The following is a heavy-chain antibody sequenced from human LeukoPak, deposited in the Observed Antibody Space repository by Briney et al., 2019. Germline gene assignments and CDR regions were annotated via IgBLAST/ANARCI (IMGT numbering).Heavy chain of an antibody. V-gene: IGHV3-49*03. J-gene: IGHJ4*02. CDR3: SRGSGWLSVY. Sequence: GGSLRLSCTASGFTFGDYLMSWFRQAPGKGLEWIGFISGGTTEYAASVKGRFTISRDDSTSIAYLQMNSLTTEDTAVYYCSRGSGWLSVYWGQGTLVAVSS. CDR2: ISGGTT. D-gene: IGHD6-19*01. CDR1: GFTFGDYL.